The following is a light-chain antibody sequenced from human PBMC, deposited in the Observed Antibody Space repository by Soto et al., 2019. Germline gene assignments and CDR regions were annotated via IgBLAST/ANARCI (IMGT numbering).Light chain of an antibody. Sequence: SYELTQPPSVSVAPGKTARITCGGNNIGSKSVQWYQQKPGQAPVLVIYYDSDRPSGIPERFSGSNSGNTATQTNSRVESGYEDDYYCQVWDSSSDVVFGGGTKLTVL. J-gene: IGLJ2*01. CDR2: YDS. CDR1: NIGSKS. V-gene: IGLV3-21*04. CDR3: QVWDSSSDVV.